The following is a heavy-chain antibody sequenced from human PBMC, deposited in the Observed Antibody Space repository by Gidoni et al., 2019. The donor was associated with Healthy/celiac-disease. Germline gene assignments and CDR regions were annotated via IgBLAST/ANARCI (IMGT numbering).Heavy chain of an antibody. CDR3: ATPSHTYSYGWGYFDY. V-gene: IGHV3-23*01. CDR2: ISGSGGST. Sequence: EVQLLESGGGLVQPGGSLRLSCAASGFTFTSFPMSWVRQAPGKGLEWVSAISGSGGSTYYADSVKGRFTISRDNSKNTLYLQMNSLRAEDTAVYYCATPSHTYSYGWGYFDYWGQGTLVTVSS. CDR1: GFTFTSFP. D-gene: IGHD5-18*01. J-gene: IGHJ4*02.